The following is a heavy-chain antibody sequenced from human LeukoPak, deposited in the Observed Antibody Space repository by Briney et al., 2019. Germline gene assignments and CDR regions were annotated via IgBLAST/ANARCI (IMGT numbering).Heavy chain of an antibody. Sequence: GGSLRLSCAASGFTFRSYWMSWVRQAPGKGLEWVANIRQDGSVQNYVDSVKGRFTISRDNPKNSVYLQMSSLRAEDTAVYYCLVTTCSRGFDYWGQGTLVTVSS. D-gene: IGHD1/OR15-1a*01. CDR3: LVTTCSRGFDY. CDR1: GFTFRSYW. V-gene: IGHV3-7*01. CDR2: IRQDGSVQ. J-gene: IGHJ4*02.